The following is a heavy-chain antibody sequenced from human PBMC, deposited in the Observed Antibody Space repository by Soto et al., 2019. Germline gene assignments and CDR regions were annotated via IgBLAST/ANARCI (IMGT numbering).Heavy chain of an antibody. CDR2: ISYDGNVA. CDR1: GFTFSNYG. J-gene: IGHJ4*02. Sequence: QVQLVESEGGVVQPGRSLRLSCTASGFTFSNYGMHWVRQAPGKGLEWVTVISYDGNVAYYADSVKGRFTSSRDNSKNTLYLQMNSLRTEEPAVYDCANAGPITNGYFDYWGQGTLVTVSS. V-gene: IGHV3-30*18. CDR3: ANAGPITNGYFDY.